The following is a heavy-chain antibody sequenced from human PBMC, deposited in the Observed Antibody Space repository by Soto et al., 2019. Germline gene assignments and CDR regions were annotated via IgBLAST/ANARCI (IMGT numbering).Heavy chain of an antibody. Sequence: VGSLRLSCAASGFIVSSNYMSWVRQAPGKGLEWVSIIYSGGNIYYADSVRGRFTISRDNSKSTLYLQMNSLRAEDTAVYYCARVSTTAKTFDYWGQGTLVTVSS. CDR2: IYSGGNI. V-gene: IGHV3-53*01. CDR1: GFIVSSNY. J-gene: IGHJ4*02. CDR3: ARVSTTAKTFDY. D-gene: IGHD4-17*01.